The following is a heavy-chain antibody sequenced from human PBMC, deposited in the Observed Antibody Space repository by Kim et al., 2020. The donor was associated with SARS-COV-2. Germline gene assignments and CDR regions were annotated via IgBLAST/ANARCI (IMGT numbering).Heavy chain of an antibody. CDR2: FDXEDGEX. CDR3: ATDLWVAVAGTRXYVY. J-gene: IGHJ4*02. Sequence: ASVKVSCKVSGYTLTELSMHWVRQAPGKGLEXXGGFDXEDGEXIYAQKFQGRVTRPXDTSTDTAYXELGSXRSEDTAVYXCATDLWVAVAGTRXYVYWXQXTLXXVSS. CDR1: GYTLTELS. V-gene: IGHV1-24*01. D-gene: IGHD6-19*01.